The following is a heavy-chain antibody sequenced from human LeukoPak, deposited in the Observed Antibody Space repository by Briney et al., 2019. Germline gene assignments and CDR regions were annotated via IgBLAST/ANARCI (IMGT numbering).Heavy chain of an antibody. V-gene: IGHV4-30-2*01. CDR1: GGSISSGGYY. CDR2: IYHSGST. Sequence: SETLSLTCTVSGGSISSGGYYWSWIRQPPGKGLEWIGYIYHSGSTYYNPSLKSRVTISVDRSKNQFSLKLCSVTAADTAVYYCARAGYDFWSGPLSHMDVWGKGTTVTVSS. J-gene: IGHJ6*03. CDR3: ARAGYDFWSGPLSHMDV. D-gene: IGHD3-3*01.